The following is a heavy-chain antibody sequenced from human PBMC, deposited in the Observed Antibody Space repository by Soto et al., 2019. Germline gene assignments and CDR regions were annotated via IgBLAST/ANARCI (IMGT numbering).Heavy chain of an antibody. V-gene: IGHV3-11*06. J-gene: IGHJ4*02. CDR1: GFSFSDYY. CDR3: ARERGSASSDY. D-gene: IGHD3-10*01. Sequence: GGSLRLSCTASGFSFSDYYMNRLRQAPGKGLEWVSYINDNGDYANYADSVRGRFTISRDNAKNSLYLRMDSLRAEDTAVYYCARERGSASSDYWGQGTLVTVSS. CDR2: INDNGDYA.